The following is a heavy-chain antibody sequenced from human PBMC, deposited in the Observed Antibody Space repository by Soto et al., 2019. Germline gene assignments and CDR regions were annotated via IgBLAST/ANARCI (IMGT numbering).Heavy chain of an antibody. Sequence: PGVSLRLSCAASGFTFSSYAMSWVRQAPGKGLEWVSAISGSGGSTHYADSVKGRFTISRDNSKNTLYLQMNSLRAEDTAVYYCAKEGSHSSGYYPSDYWGQGTLVTVSS. CDR1: GFTFSSYA. CDR3: AKEGSHSSGYYPSDY. V-gene: IGHV3-23*01. D-gene: IGHD3-22*01. J-gene: IGHJ4*02. CDR2: ISGSGGST.